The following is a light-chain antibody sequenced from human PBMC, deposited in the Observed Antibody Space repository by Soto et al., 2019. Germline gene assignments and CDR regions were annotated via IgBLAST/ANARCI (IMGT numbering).Light chain of an antibody. CDR1: ESMSIY. Sequence: DLQMTQSPALRSASVGDRVTINCRASESMSIYLNWYQQKPGKAPKLLIHAASSLQSGVPSRFSGSGAWTDFTLTISSLQPADVSTYYCQQRYTTAYTFGQGTKLEI. CDR3: QQRYTTAYT. J-gene: IGKJ2*01. CDR2: AAS. V-gene: IGKV1-39*01.